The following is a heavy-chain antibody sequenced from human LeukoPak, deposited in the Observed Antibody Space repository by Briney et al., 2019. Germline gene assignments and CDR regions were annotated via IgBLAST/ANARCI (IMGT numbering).Heavy chain of an antibody. CDR2: IYYTGST. Sequence: PSETLSLSCAVSSDSIDSHYWSWIRQPPGKGLEWIGHIYYTGSTDYNPSLKSRVTISVDTSKNQFSLKLSSVTAADTAVYYCARDVRYSSRPYYFDYWGQGTLVTVSS. D-gene: IGHD6-13*01. CDR1: SDSIDSHY. CDR3: ARDVRYSSRPYYFDY. J-gene: IGHJ4*02. V-gene: IGHV4-59*11.